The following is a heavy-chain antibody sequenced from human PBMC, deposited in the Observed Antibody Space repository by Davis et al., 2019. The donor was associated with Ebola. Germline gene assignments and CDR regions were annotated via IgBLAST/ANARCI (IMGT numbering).Heavy chain of an antibody. Sequence: GESLKISCAASGFTINNNYMSWVRQAPGKGLEWVSVIYAGDNTFYADPVKGRFTISRDNSKNTVFLQMSSLRAEDTAVYYCARDNYFSYWGQGTLVTVSS. CDR1: GFTINNNY. CDR3: ARDNYFSY. CDR2: IYAGDNT. J-gene: IGHJ4*02. V-gene: IGHV3-53*01.